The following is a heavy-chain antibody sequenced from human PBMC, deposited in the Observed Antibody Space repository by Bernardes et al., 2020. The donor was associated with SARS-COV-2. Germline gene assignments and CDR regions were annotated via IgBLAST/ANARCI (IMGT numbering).Heavy chain of an antibody. J-gene: IGHJ5*02. CDR1: RGSLSSRNHY. Sequence: SETLSLTCTVSRGSLSSRNHYWSWLRQPAGKRLEWVGRIYISRSTKYNPSLKSRVTISIDTSKNQFSLKLTSVTAADTAVYYCARGLWSGYSNWFDPWGQGTLVTVSS. CDR3: ARGLWSGYSNWFDP. CDR2: IYISRST. V-gene: IGHV4-61*02. D-gene: IGHD3-3*01.